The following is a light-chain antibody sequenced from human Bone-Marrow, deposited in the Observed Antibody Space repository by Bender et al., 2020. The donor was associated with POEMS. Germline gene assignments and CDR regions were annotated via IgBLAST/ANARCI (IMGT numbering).Light chain of an antibody. CDR3: QAWDSNTEV. CDR2: EDT. Sequence: SYELTQPSSVSVTPGQTASITCSGEKMGDKYVCWYQQKPGQSPVLVMYEDTNRPSGIPERFSGSNSGNTATLTISGTQAMDEADYYCQAWDSNTEVFGSGTKVTVL. J-gene: IGLJ1*01. CDR1: KMGDKY. V-gene: IGLV3-1*01.